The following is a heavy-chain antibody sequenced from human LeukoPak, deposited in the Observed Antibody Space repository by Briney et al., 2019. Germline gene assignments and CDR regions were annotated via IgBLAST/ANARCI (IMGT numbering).Heavy chain of an antibody. CDR2: ITGSGGST. J-gene: IGHJ6*02. D-gene: IGHD2-2*01. Sequence: GGSLRLSCAASGFTFSSYAMSWVRQAPGKGLEWVSAITGSGGSTYYAVSVKGRFTISRDNSENTLYLQMNSLRAEDTAVYYCAKMSSNAGSAYYGMDVWGQGTTVTVSS. CDR1: GFTFSSYA. V-gene: IGHV3-23*01. CDR3: AKMSSNAGSAYYGMDV.